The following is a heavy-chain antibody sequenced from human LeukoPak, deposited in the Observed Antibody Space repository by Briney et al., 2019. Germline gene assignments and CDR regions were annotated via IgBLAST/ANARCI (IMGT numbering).Heavy chain of an antibody. CDR1: GYRFTIYW. V-gene: IGHV5-51*01. CDR2: IYPGDSDI. Sequence: GESLKISCKGSGYRFTIYWIGWVRQMPGRGLEWIGIIYPGDSDIRYSPSFQGQVNISADKSISTAYLQWSSLKASDTAMYYCVRRTTGEYYFDYWGQGTLITVSS. J-gene: IGHJ4*02. D-gene: IGHD7-27*01. CDR3: VRRTTGEYYFDY.